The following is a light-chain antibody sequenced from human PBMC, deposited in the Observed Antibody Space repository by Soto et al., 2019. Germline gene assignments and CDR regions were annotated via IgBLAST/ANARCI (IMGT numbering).Light chain of an antibody. CDR1: QTISSW. J-gene: IGKJ1*01. V-gene: IGKV1-5*03. CDR2: KAS. CDR3: QHDNSYSEA. Sequence: DIQITHSPSTMSGSVGDRVTITCRASQTISSWLAWYQQKPGKAPKLLIYKASTLKSGVPSRFSGSGSGTEFTLTISSLQPDDFATYYCQHDNSYSEAFGQGTKVDIK.